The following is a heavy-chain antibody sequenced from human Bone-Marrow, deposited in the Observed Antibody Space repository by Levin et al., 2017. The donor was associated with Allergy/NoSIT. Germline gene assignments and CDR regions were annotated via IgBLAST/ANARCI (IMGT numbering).Heavy chain of an antibody. J-gene: IGHJ3*02. D-gene: IGHD6-13*01. CDR1: GFTFSSYA. V-gene: IGHV3-23*01. CDR3: AKTSPYGTSWLGAFDI. Sequence: ETLSLTCAASGFTFSSYAMSWVRQAPGKGLEWVSVITTRGGSAYGDSVKGRFTTSRDNSKNTLYLQMSSLRAEDTAVYHCAKTSPYGTSWLGAFDIWGQGTMVTVSS. CDR2: ITTRGGSA.